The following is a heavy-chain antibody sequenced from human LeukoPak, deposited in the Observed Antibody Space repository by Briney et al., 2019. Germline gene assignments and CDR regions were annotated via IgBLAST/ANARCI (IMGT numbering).Heavy chain of an antibody. V-gene: IGHV3-21*01. Sequence: PGESLRLSCAASGFTFSSYSMNWVRQAPGKGLEWVSSISSSSYISYADSVEGRFTISRDDAKNSLYLQMNSLRAEDTAVYYCARAPRGSGWSHFFNWGQGTLVTVSS. CDR1: GFTFSSYS. J-gene: IGHJ4*02. D-gene: IGHD6-19*01. CDR3: ARAPRGSGWSHFFN. CDR2: ISSSSYI.